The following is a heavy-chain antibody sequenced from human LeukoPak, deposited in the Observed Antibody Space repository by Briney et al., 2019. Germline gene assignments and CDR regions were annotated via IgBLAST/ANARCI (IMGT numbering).Heavy chain of an antibody. CDR1: GGSISSSNW. CDR3: AIRSYQFWSGPHNWFDP. J-gene: IGHJ5*02. V-gene: IGHV4-4*02. CDR2: IYHSGST. Sequence: SSETLSLTCAVSGGSISSSNWWSWVRQPPGKGLEWIGEIYHSGSTNYNPSLKSRVTISVDKSKNQFSLKLSSVTAADTAVYYCAIRSYQFWSGPHNWFDPWGQGTLVTVSS. D-gene: IGHD3-3*01.